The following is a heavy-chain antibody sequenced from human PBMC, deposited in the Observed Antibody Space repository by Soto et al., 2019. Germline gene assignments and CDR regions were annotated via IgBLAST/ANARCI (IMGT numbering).Heavy chain of an antibody. J-gene: IGHJ6*03. Sequence: SETLSLTCTVSGGSISSYYWSWIRQPPGKGLEWIGYIYYSGSTNYNPSLKSRVTISVDTSKNQFSLKLSSVTAADTAVYYCARRHSSSWYYYYMDVWGKGTTVTVSS. CDR1: GGSISSYY. V-gene: IGHV4-59*08. CDR3: ARRHSSSWYYYYMDV. CDR2: IYYSGST. D-gene: IGHD6-13*01.